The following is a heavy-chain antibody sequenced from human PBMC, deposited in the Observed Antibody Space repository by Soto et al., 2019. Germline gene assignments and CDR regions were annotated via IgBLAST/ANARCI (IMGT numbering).Heavy chain of an antibody. CDR3: AREADYVNWFDP. D-gene: IGHD4-17*01. CDR1: GFTFSDHY. J-gene: IGHJ5*02. CDR2: ISTSSSYT. Sequence: PGGSLRLSCVASGFTFSDHYMTWIRQAPGKGLEWLSFISTSSSYTNYADSVKGRFTISRDNAMNSLYLQMNSLRAEDTAVYYCAREADYVNWFDPWGQGTLVTVSS. V-gene: IGHV3-11*06.